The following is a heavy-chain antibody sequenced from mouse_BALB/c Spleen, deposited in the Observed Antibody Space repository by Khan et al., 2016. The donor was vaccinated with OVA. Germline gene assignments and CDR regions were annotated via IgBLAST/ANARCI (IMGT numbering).Heavy chain of an antibody. CDR1: GYTFTTYT. V-gene: IGHV1-4*01. J-gene: IGHJ3*01. Sequence: QVQLKQSGAELARPGASVKMSCKASGYTFTTYTMHWVKQRPGQGLEWIGYINPSNGYTNYNQKFKDKSTLTADKSSSTAYMQLSSLTSDYSAAYYCAREGAYYRSDGWFSYWGQGTLVTVSA. CDR3: AREGAYYRSDGWFSY. D-gene: IGHD2-14*01. CDR2: INPSNGYT.